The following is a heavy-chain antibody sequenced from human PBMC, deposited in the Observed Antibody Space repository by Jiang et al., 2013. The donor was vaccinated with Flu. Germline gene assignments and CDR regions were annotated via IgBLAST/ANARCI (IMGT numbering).Heavy chain of an antibody. CDR2: INLTSGGX. J-gene: IGHJ4*02. V-gene: IGHV1-2*06. CDR3: ARELDGDYEFDY. Sequence: QAPGQGLEWMGRINLTSGGXNYAQKFQGRVTMTRDTSISTAYMELSRLRSDDTAVYYCARELDGDYEFDYWGQGTLVTVSS. D-gene: IGHD4-17*01.